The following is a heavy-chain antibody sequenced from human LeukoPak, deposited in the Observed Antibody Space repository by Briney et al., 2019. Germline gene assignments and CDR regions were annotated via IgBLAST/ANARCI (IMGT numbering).Heavy chain of an antibody. V-gene: IGHV4-30-4*01. J-gene: IGHJ3*02. CDR2: ISYSGST. CDR3: VRDLSGKDAFDI. Sequence: SETLSLTCTVSGGSISSVDYYWSWIRQPPGKGLEWIGYISYSGSTYYSPSLKSRVALSVDTSKNQFSLKLSSVTAADTAVYFCVRDLSGKDAFDIWGQGTMVTVSS. CDR1: GGSISSVDYY. D-gene: IGHD3-3*01.